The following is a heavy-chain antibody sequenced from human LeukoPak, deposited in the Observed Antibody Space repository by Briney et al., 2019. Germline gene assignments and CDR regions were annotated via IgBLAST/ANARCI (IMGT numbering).Heavy chain of an antibody. CDR1: GGSISSSSYY. D-gene: IGHD6-13*01. J-gene: IGHJ4*02. CDR2: IYYSGST. V-gene: IGHV4-61*01. CDR3: ARDIGGGSSWYFDY. Sequence: SETLSLTCTVSGGSISSSSYYWSWIRQPPGKGLEWIGYIYYSGSTNYNPSLKSRVTISVDTSKNQFSLKLSSVTAADTAVYYCARDIGGGSSWYFDYRGQGTLVTVSS.